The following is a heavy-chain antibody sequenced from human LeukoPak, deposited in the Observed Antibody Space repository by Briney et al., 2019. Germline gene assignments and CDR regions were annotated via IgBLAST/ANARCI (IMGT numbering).Heavy chain of an antibody. V-gene: IGHV3-74*01. J-gene: IGHJ6*02. Sequence: GGSLRLSCAASGFTFNNYWIHWVRQVPGKGLVWVSRINNDGSSASYVDSVKGRFTISRDNAKNTLFLQMNSLRAEDTAVYYCARRGTGHGMDVWGQGTTVIVSS. CDR2: INNDGSSA. D-gene: IGHD1-1*01. CDR1: GFTFNNYW. CDR3: ARRGTGHGMDV.